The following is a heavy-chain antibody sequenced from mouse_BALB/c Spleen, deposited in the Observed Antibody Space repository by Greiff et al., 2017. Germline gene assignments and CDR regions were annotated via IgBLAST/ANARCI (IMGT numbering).Heavy chain of an antibody. CDR2: IDPANGNT. CDR1: GFNIKDTY. J-gene: IGHJ4*01. Sequence: EVQLVESGAELVKPGASVKLSCTASGFNIKDTYMHWVKQRPEQGLEWIGRIDPANGNTKYDPKFQGKATITADTSSNTAYLQLSSLTSEDTAVYYCARRGYGNTGYYAMDYWGQGTSVTVSS. V-gene: IGHV14-3*02. CDR3: ARRGYGNTGYYAMDY. D-gene: IGHD2-10*02.